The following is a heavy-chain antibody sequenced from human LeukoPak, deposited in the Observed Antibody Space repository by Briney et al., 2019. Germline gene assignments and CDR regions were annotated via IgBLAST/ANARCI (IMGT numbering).Heavy chain of an antibody. D-gene: IGHD3-22*01. CDR1: GFTSSSYG. CDR3: AKDRPEDYYDSSGRLDY. CDR2: ISYDGSNK. J-gene: IGHJ4*02. Sequence: GGSLRLSCAASGFTSSSYGMHWVRQALGKGLEWVAVISYDGSNKYYAGSVKGRFTISRDNSKNTLYLQMNSLRAEDTAVYYCAKDRPEDYYDSSGRLDYWGQGTLVTVSS. V-gene: IGHV3-30*18.